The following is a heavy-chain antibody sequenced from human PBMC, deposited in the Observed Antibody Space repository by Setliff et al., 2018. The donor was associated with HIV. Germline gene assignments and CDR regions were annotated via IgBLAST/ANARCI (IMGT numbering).Heavy chain of an antibody. V-gene: IGHV4-34*01. CDR3: AKGPRGLSLRYYFDF. J-gene: IGHJ4*02. CDR2: INHNGIT. CDR1: GGSFSSSY. Sequence: SSETLYLTCAVYGGSFSSSYWSWIRQAPGKGLEWIGQINHNGITHYNPSLETRVTMFADTSKNQFSLRLSPVTAADTAIYYCAKGPRGLSLRYYFDFWAQGSQVTAPQ.